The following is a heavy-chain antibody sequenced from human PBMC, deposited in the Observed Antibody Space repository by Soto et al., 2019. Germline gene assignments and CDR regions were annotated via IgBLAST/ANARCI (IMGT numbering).Heavy chain of an antibody. Sequence: PGGSLRLSCAASGFTFSSYGMHWVRQAPGKGLEWVAVISYDGSNKYYADSVKGRFTISRDNSKNTLYLQMNSLRAEDTAVYYCASTKEYYYDSSGYLSDYWGQGTLVTVSS. J-gene: IGHJ4*02. D-gene: IGHD3-22*01. CDR1: GFTFSSYG. CDR2: ISYDGSNK. V-gene: IGHV3-30*03. CDR3: ASTKEYYYDSSGYLSDY.